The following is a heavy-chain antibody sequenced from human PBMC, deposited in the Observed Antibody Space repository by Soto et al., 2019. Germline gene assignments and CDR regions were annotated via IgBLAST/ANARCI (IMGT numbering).Heavy chain of an antibody. CDR1: GYTFTSYG. J-gene: IGHJ6*02. CDR3: ARGLLPPYYYYYGMDV. CDR2: ISAYNGNT. Sequence: ASVKVSCKASGYTFTSYGISWVRQAPGQGLEWMGWISAYNGNTNYAQKLQGRVTMTTDTSTSTAYMELRSLRSDDTAVYYCARGLLPPYYYYYGMDVWGQGTTVTVSS. D-gene: IGHD2-15*01. V-gene: IGHV1-18*01.